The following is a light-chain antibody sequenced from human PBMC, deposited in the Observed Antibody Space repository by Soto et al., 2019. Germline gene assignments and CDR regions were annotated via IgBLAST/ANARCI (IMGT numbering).Light chain of an antibody. CDR3: SSYTSISSNV. CDR1: RSDVGGYNY. V-gene: IGLV2-14*01. Sequence: QSALTQPASVSGSPGQSITISCTGTRSDVGGYNYVYWHQQHPGKAPKLMICDVTNRPSGVSDRFSGSKSGDTASLTISGLQSEDEADYYSSSYTSISSNVFGAGTRSPT. CDR2: DVT. J-gene: IGLJ1*01.